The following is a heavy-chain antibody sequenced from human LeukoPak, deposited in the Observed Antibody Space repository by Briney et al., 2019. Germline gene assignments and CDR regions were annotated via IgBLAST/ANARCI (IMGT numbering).Heavy chain of an antibody. CDR3: AKDRLVKRDCSSTSCYNIDY. V-gene: IGHV3-43D*04. CDR1: GFTFDDYA. Sequence: GGSLRLSCAASGFTFDDYAMHSVRQAPGKGLEGVSLISWDGGSTYYADSVKGRFTISRDNSKNSLYLQMNSLRAEDSALYYCAKDRLVKRDCSSTSCYNIDYWGQGTLVTVSS. CDR2: ISWDGGST. J-gene: IGHJ4*02. D-gene: IGHD2-2*01.